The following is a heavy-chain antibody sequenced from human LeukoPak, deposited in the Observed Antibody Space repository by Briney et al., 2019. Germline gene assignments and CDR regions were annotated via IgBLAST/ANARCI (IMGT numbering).Heavy chain of an antibody. J-gene: IGHJ4*02. CDR3: AKDHYWSIDY. CDR2: IKGDGIST. CDR1: GFDFSSNW. V-gene: IGHV3-74*01. D-gene: IGHD3-3*01. Sequence: GGSLRLSCAASGFDFSSNWMHWVRHAPGQGLVWVSRIKGDGISTNYADSVKGRFSISRDIAKNTLYLQMNSLRAEDTGVYYCAKDHYWSIDYWGRGTLVTVSS.